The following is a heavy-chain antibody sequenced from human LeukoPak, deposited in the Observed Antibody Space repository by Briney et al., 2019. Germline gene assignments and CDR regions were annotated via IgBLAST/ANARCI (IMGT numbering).Heavy chain of an antibody. V-gene: IGHV1-2*02. CDR2: INPNSGGT. CDR1: GYTFTGYY. CDR3: AKRLFSYGGCFDY. J-gene: IGHJ4*02. D-gene: IGHD4-23*01. Sequence: PWASVKVSCKASGYTFTGYYMHWVRQAPGQGLEWMGWINPNSGGTNYAQKFQGRVTMTRDTSISTAYMELSRLRSDDTAVYYCAKRLFSYGGCFDYWGQGTLVTVSS.